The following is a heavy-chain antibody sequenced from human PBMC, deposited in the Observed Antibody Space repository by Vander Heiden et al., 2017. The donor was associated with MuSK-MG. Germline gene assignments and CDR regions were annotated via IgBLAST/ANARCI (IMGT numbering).Heavy chain of an antibody. CDR3: ARSITIFGVALKKGNMDV. CDR2: ISFDGNNK. Sequence: LAWVAVISFDGNNKYYADSVKGRFTSARDNSKNTLFLQMNSLRGDDTAVYYCARSITIFGVALKKGNMDVWGKGTTVTVSS. V-gene: IGHV3-30-3*01. D-gene: IGHD3-3*01. J-gene: IGHJ6*03.